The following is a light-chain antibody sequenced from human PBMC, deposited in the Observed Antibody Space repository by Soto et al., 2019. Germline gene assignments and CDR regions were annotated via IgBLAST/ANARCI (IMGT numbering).Light chain of an antibody. Sequence: EIVMTQSPATLSVSPGERATLSCRASQSVSSNLAWYQQKPVQAPRLLIYGASTRATGIPARFSGSGSRTEFTLTISSLQSEDFAVYYCQQYNNCTLYTFGQGTKLEIK. CDR2: GAS. V-gene: IGKV3-15*01. CDR3: QQYNNCTLYT. J-gene: IGKJ2*01. CDR1: QSVSSN.